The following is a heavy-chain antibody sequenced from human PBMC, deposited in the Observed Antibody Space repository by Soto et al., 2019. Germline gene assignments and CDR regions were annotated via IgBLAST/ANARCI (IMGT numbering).Heavy chain of an antibody. CDR2: IIPICGTA. CDR1: VGTFSSYA. V-gene: IGHV1-69*12. J-gene: IGHJ4*02. Sequence: QVQLVQSGAEVKKPGSSVKVSCKASVGTFSSYAISWVRQAPGQGLEWMGGIIPICGTANYAQKFQGRVTITADESTSTAYMELSSLRSEDTAVYYCARVRVRFLAWLGSEGWGQGTLVTVSS. D-gene: IGHD3-3*01. CDR3: ARVRVRFLAWLGSEG.